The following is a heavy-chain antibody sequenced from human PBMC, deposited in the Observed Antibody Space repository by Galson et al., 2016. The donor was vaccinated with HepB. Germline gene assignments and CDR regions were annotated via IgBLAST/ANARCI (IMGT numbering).Heavy chain of an antibody. Sequence: SLRLSCAASGFTFSNYAMSWVRQPPGKGLEWVAAISQSGGSPYYVDSVKGRFTISRDNAKNTLYLQMNSLRAEDTALYYCAKEWRNDFYSHWFDPWGQGTLVTVSS. D-gene: IGHD3-3*01. CDR2: ISQSGGSP. V-gene: IGHV3-23*01. CDR1: GFTFSNYA. J-gene: IGHJ5*02. CDR3: AKEWRNDFYSHWFDP.